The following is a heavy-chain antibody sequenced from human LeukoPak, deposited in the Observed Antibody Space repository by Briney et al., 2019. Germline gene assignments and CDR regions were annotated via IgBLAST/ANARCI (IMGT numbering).Heavy chain of an antibody. Sequence: SETLSLTCTVSGGSISSYYWSWIRQPPGKGLEWIGYIYYSGSTDYNPSLKSRVTISLDMSKNQFSLKLSSVTAADTAVYYCARGGSGTYYHYWGQGTLVTVSS. CDR2: IYYSGST. CDR3: ARGGSGTYYHY. V-gene: IGHV4-59*01. D-gene: IGHD1-26*01. J-gene: IGHJ4*02. CDR1: GGSISSYY.